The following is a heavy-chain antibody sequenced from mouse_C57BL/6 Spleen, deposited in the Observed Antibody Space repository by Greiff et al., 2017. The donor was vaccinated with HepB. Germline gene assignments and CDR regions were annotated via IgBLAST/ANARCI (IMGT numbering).Heavy chain of an antibody. J-gene: IGHJ3*01. D-gene: IGHD3-1*01. Sequence: QVQLQQPGAELVRPGSSVKLSCKASGYTFTSYWMHWVKQRPIQGLEWIGNIDPSDSETHYNQKFKDKATLTVDKSSSTAYMQLSSLTSEDSAVYYWARKEDASYLGAWFAYWGQGTLVTVSA. V-gene: IGHV1-52*01. CDR2: IDPSDSET. CDR3: ARKEDASYLGAWFAY. CDR1: GYTFTSYW.